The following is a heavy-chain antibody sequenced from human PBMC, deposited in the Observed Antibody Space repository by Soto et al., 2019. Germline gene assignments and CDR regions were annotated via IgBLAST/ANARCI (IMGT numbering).Heavy chain of an antibody. J-gene: IGHJ4*02. CDR1: GYTFTSYD. V-gene: IGHV1-8*01. CDR3: ARGRVGRVDY. D-gene: IGHD1-26*01. CDR2: MNPNSGNT. Sequence: QVQLVQSGAEVKKPGASVKVSCKASGYTFTSYDINWVRQATGQGLEWMGWMNPNSGNTGYAQKFQGRVTMTRNTSTTTAYMELRSPRPEDTAVYYGARGRVGRVDYWGQGPLVTVSS.